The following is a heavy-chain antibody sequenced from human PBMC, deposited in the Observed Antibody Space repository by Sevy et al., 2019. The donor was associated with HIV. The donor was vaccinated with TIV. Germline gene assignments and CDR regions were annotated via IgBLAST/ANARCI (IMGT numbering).Heavy chain of an antibody. CDR3: SRQIGAESIFGY. V-gene: IGHV3-49*04. J-gene: IGHJ4*02. CDR1: GFTFGDYC. Sequence: GGSLRLSCTVSGFTFGDYCMSWVRQAPGKGLEWVAFLKSKAHGGTLDYAASVQGRFTISRDDSKNIAHLQMNDLRTEDTATYYCSRQIGAESIFGYWGQGALVTDSS. D-gene: IGHD3-22*01. CDR2: LKSKAHGGTL.